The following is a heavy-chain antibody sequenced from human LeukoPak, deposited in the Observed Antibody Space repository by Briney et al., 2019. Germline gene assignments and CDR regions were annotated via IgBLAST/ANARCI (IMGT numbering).Heavy chain of an antibody. CDR2: ISAYNGNT. J-gene: IGHJ5*02. CDR1: GYTFTSYG. D-gene: IGHD6-13*01. Sequence: ASVKVSCKASGYTFTSYGIGWVRQAPGQGLEWMGWISAYNGNTNYAQKLQGRVTMTTDTSTSTAYMELRSLRSDDTAVYYCARGIAAAGTGNRWFDPWGQGTLVTVSS. V-gene: IGHV1-18*01. CDR3: ARGIAAAGTGNRWFDP.